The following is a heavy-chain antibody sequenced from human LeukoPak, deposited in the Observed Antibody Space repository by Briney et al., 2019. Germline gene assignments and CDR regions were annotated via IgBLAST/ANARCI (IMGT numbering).Heavy chain of an antibody. CDR3: ARFFRPQNYWYLDV. Sequence: SETLSLTCSVSMQSLTTYYWTWIRQPAGQGLEWIGRVDTSGSTNFNPSLGSRVTMSIDTSKSQFSLTLNSVTAADTAVYYCARFFRPQNYWYLDVWGRGILVTVSS. V-gene: IGHV4-59*10. J-gene: IGHJ2*01. CDR2: VDTSGST. CDR1: MQSLTTYY.